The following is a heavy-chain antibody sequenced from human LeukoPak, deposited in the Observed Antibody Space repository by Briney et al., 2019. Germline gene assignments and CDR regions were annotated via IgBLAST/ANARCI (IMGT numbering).Heavy chain of an antibody. CDR1: GDSIVTYY. D-gene: IGHD6-13*01. CDR3: ARDAGRTRAPFDY. Sequence: SETLSLTCIVSGDSIVTYYWSWIRQPAGKGLEWIGRINTSGGTNYNPSLKSRVTMSVDTSTNQFSLKLTTVTAADTAVYYCARDAGRTRAPFDYWGQGTLVTVSS. V-gene: IGHV4-4*07. CDR2: INTSGGT. J-gene: IGHJ4*02.